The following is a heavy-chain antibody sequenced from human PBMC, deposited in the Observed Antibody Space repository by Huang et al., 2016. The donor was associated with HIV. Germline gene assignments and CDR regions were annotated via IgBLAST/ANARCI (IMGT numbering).Heavy chain of an antibody. CDR1: GFTFSSYW. CDR3: ARDSQQWLVEDY. Sequence: EVQLVESGGGLVQPGGSLRLSCAASGFTFSSYWMHWVRQAPGKGLVWVSRMNSDGSSTSYADSVKGRFTISRDNAKNTLYLQMNSLRAEDTAVYYCARDSQQWLVEDYWVQGTLVTVSS. D-gene: IGHD6-19*01. CDR2: MNSDGSST. J-gene: IGHJ4*02. V-gene: IGHV3-74*01.